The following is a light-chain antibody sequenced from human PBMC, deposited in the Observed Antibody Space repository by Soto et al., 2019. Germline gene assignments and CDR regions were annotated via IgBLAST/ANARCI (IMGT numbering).Light chain of an antibody. CDR1: SGDVGNYNL. Sequence: QSALTQPASVSGSPGQSITISCTGTSGDVGNYNLVSWFQHHPGEAPKLLIYEGFRRPSGVSNRFSGSKSGNTASLTVSELQAEDEANYYCSSYAVSDTMIFGGGTKLTVL. J-gene: IGLJ2*01. V-gene: IGLV2-23*01. CDR2: EGF. CDR3: SSYAVSDTMI.